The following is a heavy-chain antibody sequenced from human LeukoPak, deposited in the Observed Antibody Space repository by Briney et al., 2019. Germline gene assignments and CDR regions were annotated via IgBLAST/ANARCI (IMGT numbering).Heavy chain of an antibody. CDR2: LYSGGST. V-gene: IGHV3-53*01. D-gene: IGHD2-15*01. CDR3: ARMSPLGYCSCGICYMDY. CDR1: GFTVTDNY. J-gene: IGHJ4*02. Sequence: GGSLRLSCAASGFTVTDNYMSWVRQAPGQGLEWVSILYSGGSTYYADSVKGRFTISRDSSKNAVFLQMSSLRAEDTAVYYCARMSPLGYCSCGICYMDYWGQGTLVTVSS.